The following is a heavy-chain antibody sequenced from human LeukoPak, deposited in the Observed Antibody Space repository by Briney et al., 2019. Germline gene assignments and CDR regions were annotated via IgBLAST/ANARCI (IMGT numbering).Heavy chain of an antibody. CDR2: IYTSGTT. D-gene: IGHD6-13*01. CDR1: GDSISIYH. V-gene: IGHV4-4*07. CDR3: ARVFGQQQLVRYVDYGMDV. J-gene: IGHJ6*02. Sequence: SVTLSLTCSVSGDSISIYHWSWLRHPAGKGLECIGRIYTSGTTNYNPSVKRLVTISIDTSKNHFSLELRSVTAAHTAVYYCARVFGQQQLVRYVDYGMDVWGQGTTVTVSS.